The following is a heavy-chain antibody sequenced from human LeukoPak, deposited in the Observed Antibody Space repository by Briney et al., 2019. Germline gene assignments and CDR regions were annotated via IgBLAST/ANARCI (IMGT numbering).Heavy chain of an antibody. J-gene: IGHJ4*02. CDR2: ISGSGGST. D-gene: IGHD2-8*02. CDR3: ARDPTNTVGRYPYFDY. V-gene: IGHV3-23*01. Sequence: GGSLRLSCAASGLTFSSYAMSWVRQAPGKGLEWVSAISGSGGSTYYADSVKGRFTISRDNSKNTLYLQMNSLRSDDTAVYYCARDPTNTVGRYPYFDYWGQGTLVTVSS. CDR1: GLTFSSYA.